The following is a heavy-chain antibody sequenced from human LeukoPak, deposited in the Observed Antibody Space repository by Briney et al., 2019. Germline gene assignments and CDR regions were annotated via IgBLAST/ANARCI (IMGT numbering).Heavy chain of an antibody. J-gene: IGHJ4*02. D-gene: IGHD3-16*02. CDR3: ARHEKNGGYHDN. Sequence: SETLSLTCTVSGGSINYYFWSWIRQPPGKGLEWIGYIYYSGGTDYNPSLESRVTISVDTSKNQFSLQLRSVTAADTAVYYCARHEKNGGYHDNWGQGTLVTVSS. CDR2: IYYSGGT. V-gene: IGHV4-59*08. CDR1: GGSINYYF.